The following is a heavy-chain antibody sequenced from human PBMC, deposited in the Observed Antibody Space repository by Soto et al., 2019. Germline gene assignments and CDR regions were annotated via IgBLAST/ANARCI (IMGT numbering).Heavy chain of an antibody. Sequence: ASVKVPCKASRYTFTSYAMHWVRQAPGQRHEGMGWINAGHGNTKYSQKFQGRVTITKDTSDSTAYIELSSLSSEDTAVYYCARKGGYSGYDAFDIWGQGTMVTVSS. CDR1: RYTFTSYA. D-gene: IGHD5-12*01. CDR3: ARKGGYSGYDAFDI. J-gene: IGHJ3*02. CDR2: INAGHGNT. V-gene: IGHV1-3*01.